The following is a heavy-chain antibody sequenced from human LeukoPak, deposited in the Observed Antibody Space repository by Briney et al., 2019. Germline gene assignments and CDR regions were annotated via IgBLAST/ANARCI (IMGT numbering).Heavy chain of an antibody. J-gene: IGHJ4*02. CDR3: TTVQFVVVVAATTPTLYYFDY. Sequence: GGSLRLSCAASGFTFSNAWMSWVRQAPGKGLEWVGRIKSKTDGGTTDYAAPVKGRFTISRDDSKNTLYLQMNSLKTEDTAVYYCTTVQFVVVVAATTPTLYYFDYWGQGTLVTVPS. D-gene: IGHD2-15*01. V-gene: IGHV3-15*01. CDR2: IKSKTDGGTT. CDR1: GFTFSNAW.